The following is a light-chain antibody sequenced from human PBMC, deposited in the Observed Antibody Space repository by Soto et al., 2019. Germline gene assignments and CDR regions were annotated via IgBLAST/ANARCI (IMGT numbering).Light chain of an antibody. V-gene: IGLV2-8*01. CDR3: SSYAGSNIVV. CDR1: SSDVGGYNF. Sequence: QSALTQPPSASGSPGQSVTISCTGTSSDVGGYNFVSWYQQHPGKAPKLMIYEVSERPSGVPDRFSGSKSGNTASLIVSGLQAEDEADYYCSSYAGSNIVVFGGGTKVTVL. CDR2: EVS. J-gene: IGLJ2*01.